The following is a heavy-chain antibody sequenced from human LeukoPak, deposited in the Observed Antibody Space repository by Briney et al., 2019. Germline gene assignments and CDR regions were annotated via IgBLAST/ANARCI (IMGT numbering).Heavy chain of an antibody. J-gene: IGHJ5*02. CDR3: AREYLAAARGWFDP. D-gene: IGHD6-13*01. Sequence: GASVKVSCKASGGTFSSYAISWVRQAPGQGLEWMGRIIPILGIANYAQKFQGRVAITADKSTSTAYMELSSLRSEDTAVYYCAREYLAAARGWFDPWGQGTLVTVSS. CDR2: IIPILGIA. V-gene: IGHV1-69*04. CDR1: GGTFSSYA.